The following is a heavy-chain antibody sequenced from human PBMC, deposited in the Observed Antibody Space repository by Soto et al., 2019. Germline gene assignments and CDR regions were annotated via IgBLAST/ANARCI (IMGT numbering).Heavy chain of an antibody. J-gene: IGHJ4*02. D-gene: IGHD6-6*01. CDR1: GGSISSGGYY. CDR3: ARVSESSSSFDY. CDR2: IYYSGST. Sequence: PSETLSLTCTVSGGSISSGGYYWSWIRQHPGKGLEWIGYIYYSGSTYYNPSLKSRVTISVDTSKNQFSLKLSSVTAADTALYYCARVSESSSSFDYWGQANLVTVSS. V-gene: IGHV4-31*03.